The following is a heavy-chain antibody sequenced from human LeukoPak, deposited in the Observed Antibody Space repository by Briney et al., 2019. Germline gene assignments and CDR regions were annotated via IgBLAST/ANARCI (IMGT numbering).Heavy chain of an antibody. Sequence: VGSLRLSCAASGFTFSSYAMNWVRQAPGKGLEWVSGISGSGDNTYYADSVKGRFTISRDNSKNTLYVQVNSLGTEDTAAYYCAKGSYYDSSGSFYFDYWGQGTLVTVSS. CDR3: AKGSYYDSSGSFYFDY. CDR2: ISGSGDNT. D-gene: IGHD3-22*01. V-gene: IGHV3-23*01. CDR1: GFTFSSYA. J-gene: IGHJ4*02.